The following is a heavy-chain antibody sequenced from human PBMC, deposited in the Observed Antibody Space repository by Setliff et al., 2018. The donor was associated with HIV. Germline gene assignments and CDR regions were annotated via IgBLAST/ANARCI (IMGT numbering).Heavy chain of an antibody. D-gene: IGHD6-13*01. J-gene: IGHJ6*02. Sequence: SVKVSCKASGGTFSSYAISWVRQAPGQGLEWMGGNIPIFGTANYAQKFQGRVTITTDESTSTAYMELSSLRSEDTAVYYCAGPTPSSSSWYYYGMDVWGQGTTVTVSS. CDR1: GGTFSSYA. CDR2: NIPIFGTA. V-gene: IGHV1-69*05. CDR3: AGPTPSSSSWYYYGMDV.